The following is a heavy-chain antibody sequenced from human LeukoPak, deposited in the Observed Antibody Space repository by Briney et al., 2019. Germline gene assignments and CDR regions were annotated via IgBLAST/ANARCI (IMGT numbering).Heavy chain of an antibody. J-gene: IGHJ4*02. CDR3: ARGQVS. CDR2: INHSGST. V-gene: IGHV4-34*01. CDR1: GGSFSGYC. Sequence: SETLSLTCAVYGGSFSGYCWSWIRQPPGKGLEWIGEINHSGSTNYNPSLKSRVTISVDTSKNQFSLKLSSVTAADTAVYYCARGQVSWGQGTLVTVSS.